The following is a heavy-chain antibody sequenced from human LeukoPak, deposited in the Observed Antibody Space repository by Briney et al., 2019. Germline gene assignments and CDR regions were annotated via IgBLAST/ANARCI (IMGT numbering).Heavy chain of an antibody. D-gene: IGHD5-24*01. Sequence: SETLSLTCTVSGGSISSGDYYWSWIRQPPGKGLEWIGYIYYSGSAYYNPSLKSRVTISVDTSKNQFSLKLSSVTAADTAVYYCARDRGDGYKKPRDAFDIWGQGTMVTVSS. CDR2: IYYSGSA. J-gene: IGHJ3*02. CDR3: ARDRGDGYKKPRDAFDI. V-gene: IGHV4-30-4*01. CDR1: GGSISSGDYY.